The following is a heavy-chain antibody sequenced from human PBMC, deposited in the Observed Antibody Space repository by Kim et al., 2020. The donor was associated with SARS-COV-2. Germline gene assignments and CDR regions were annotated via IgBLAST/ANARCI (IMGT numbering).Heavy chain of an antibody. V-gene: IGHV3-23*01. CDR1: GFTFSSYA. J-gene: IGHJ4*02. CDR2: ISGSGGAT. CDR3: AKDGSPYRYFDF. Sequence: GGSLRLSCAASGFTFSSYAMNWVRQAPGKGLEWVSAISGSGGATYYADSMEGRFTISRDNSKNMRYLQMNSLRAEDTAVYYCAKDGSPYRYFDFWGQGTLVTVSS.